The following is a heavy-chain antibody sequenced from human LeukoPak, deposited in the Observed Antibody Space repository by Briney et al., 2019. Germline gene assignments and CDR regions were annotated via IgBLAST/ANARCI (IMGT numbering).Heavy chain of an antibody. Sequence: ASVKVSCKASGYSFTGYYMHWVRQAPGQGLEWMGWINPNSGGTNYAQKFQGRVTMTRDTSISTAYMELSRLRSDDTAVYYCARDHGSGYSFGYWGQGTLVTVSS. J-gene: IGHJ4*02. V-gene: IGHV1-2*02. CDR2: INPNSGGT. CDR3: ARDHGSGYSFGY. CDR1: GYSFTGYY. D-gene: IGHD3-22*01.